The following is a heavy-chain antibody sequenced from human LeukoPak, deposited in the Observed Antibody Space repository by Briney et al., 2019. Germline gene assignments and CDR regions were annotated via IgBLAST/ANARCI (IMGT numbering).Heavy chain of an antibody. CDR1: GFTFSNYA. J-gene: IGHJ6*03. D-gene: IGHD6-6*01. V-gene: IGHV3-48*01. CDR3: AREIGSSYYYYYMDV. Sequence: PGGSLRLPCAASGFTFSNYAMNWVRQAPGKGLEWLSFISSSSFTIYYADSVKGRFTISRDDAKNSLYLQINSLRADDTAVYYCAREIGSSYYYYYMDVWGKGTTVTI. CDR2: ISSSSFTI.